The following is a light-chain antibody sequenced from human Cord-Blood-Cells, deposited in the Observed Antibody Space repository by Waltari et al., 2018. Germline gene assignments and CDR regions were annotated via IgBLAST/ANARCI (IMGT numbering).Light chain of an antibody. CDR2: AAS. V-gene: IGKV1-8*01. CDR3: QQYYSYPRT. Sequence: AIRMTQSPSSFSASTGDRVTITCRASQGISSYLAWYQQKPGKAPKLLIYAASTLQSVVPSRFSGSGSWTDFTLTISCLQSEDFATYYCQQYYSYPRTFGQGTKVEIK. J-gene: IGKJ1*01. CDR1: QGISSY.